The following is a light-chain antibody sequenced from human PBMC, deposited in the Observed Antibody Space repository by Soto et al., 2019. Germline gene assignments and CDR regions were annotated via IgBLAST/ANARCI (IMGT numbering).Light chain of an antibody. Sequence: EIVLTQSPGTLSLSPGERATLSCRASQSVSSYLAWHQQKPGQAPRLLIYGASTRAAGIPDRFSGSGSGTDFTLTITRIEPEDSAVYFCQQYNDWPRTFGQGTRLEI. CDR2: GAS. J-gene: IGKJ5*01. CDR3: QQYNDWPRT. V-gene: IGKV3-20*01. CDR1: QSVSSY.